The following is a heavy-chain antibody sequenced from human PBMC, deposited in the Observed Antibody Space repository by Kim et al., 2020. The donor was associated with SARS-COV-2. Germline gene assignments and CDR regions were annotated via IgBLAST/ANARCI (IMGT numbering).Heavy chain of an antibody. V-gene: IGHV4-34*01. Sequence: SETLSLTCAVYGGSFSGYYWSWIRQPPGKGLEWIGEINHSGSTNYNPSLKSRVTISVDTSKNQFSLKLSSVTAADTAVYYCARGQPLRPYYYGSGSYPDYWGQGTLVTVSS. CDR3: ARGQPLRPYYYGSGSYPDY. CDR2: INHSGST. D-gene: IGHD3-10*01. CDR1: GGSFSGYY. J-gene: IGHJ4*02.